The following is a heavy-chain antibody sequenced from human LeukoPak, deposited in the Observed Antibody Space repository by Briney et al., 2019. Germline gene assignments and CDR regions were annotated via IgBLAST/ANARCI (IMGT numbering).Heavy chain of an antibody. V-gene: IGHV3-7*03. CDR1: GISFSGYW. D-gene: IGHD5-24*01. CDR3: AKSGYNRFDY. CDR2: IKQDGSEK. J-gene: IGHJ4*02. Sequence: GGSLSLSCTASGISFSGYWMTWVRQAPGKGLEGVANIKQDGSEKYYVDSVKGRFTISRDNAKSSLYLQMNSLRAEDTAVYYCAKSGYNRFDYWGQGTLVTVSS.